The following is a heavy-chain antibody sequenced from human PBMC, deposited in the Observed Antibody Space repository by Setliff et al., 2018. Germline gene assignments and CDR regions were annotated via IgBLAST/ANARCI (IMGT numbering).Heavy chain of an antibody. CDR2: IKQDGSEK. D-gene: IGHD2-15*01. CDR3: ARDRLVVVAASTLDY. CDR1: GFTFSTYW. Sequence: GGSLRLSCAASGFTFSTYWMSWVRQAPGKGLEWVANIKQDGSEKYYVDSVKGRFTISRDNAKNSLYLQMNSLRAEDTAVYYCARDRLVVVAASTLDYWGQGTLVTVSS. V-gene: IGHV3-7*01. J-gene: IGHJ4*02.